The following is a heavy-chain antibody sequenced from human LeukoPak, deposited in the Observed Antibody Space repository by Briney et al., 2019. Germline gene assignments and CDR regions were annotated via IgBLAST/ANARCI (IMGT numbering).Heavy chain of an antibody. V-gene: IGHV3-33*06. CDR1: GFTFSSYS. CDR2: IWYDGSNK. D-gene: IGHD3-10*01. Sequence: GGSLRLSCAASGFTFSSYSMNWVRQAPGKGLEWVAVIWYDGSNKYYADSVKGRFTISRDNSKNTLYLQMNSLRAEDTAVYYCAKDYYGSGSYINYWGQGTLVTVSS. CDR3: AKDYYGSGSYINY. J-gene: IGHJ4*02.